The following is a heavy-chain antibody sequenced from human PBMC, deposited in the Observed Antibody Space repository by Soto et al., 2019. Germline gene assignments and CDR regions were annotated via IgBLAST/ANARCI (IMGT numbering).Heavy chain of an antibody. Sequence: EVQLVESGGGLVQPGGSLRLSCAASGFTFSSYSMNWVRQAPGKGLEWVSYISSSSGTIYYGDSVKGRFTISRDNPKNSLYLQMNSLIAEDTAVYYCASGTSEDTFDIWGQGTMVTVSS. J-gene: IGHJ3*02. CDR2: ISSSSGTI. D-gene: IGHD6-13*01. CDR1: GFTFSSYS. CDR3: ASGTSEDTFDI. V-gene: IGHV3-48*01.